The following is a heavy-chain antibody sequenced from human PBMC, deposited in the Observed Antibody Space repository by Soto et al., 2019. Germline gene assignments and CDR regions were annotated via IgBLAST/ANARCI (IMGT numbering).Heavy chain of an antibody. D-gene: IGHD6-19*01. V-gene: IGHV3-30*18. J-gene: IGHJ4*02. CDR1: GFTFSRYG. Sequence: QVQLVESGGDVVQPGRSLRLSCAASGFTFSRYGMHWVRQAPGKGLEWVAVISYDGSNKDYADSVKGRFNIARDNSRNALYLQMNSLSPGDTAVYYCAKDTHSSGWYYFDSWGQGTLVTVSS. CDR2: ISYDGSNK. CDR3: AKDTHSSGWYYFDS.